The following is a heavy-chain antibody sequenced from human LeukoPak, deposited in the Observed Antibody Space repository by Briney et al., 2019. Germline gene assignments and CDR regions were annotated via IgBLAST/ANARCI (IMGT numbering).Heavy chain of an antibody. CDR1: GFTFSSYS. J-gene: IGHJ5*02. Sequence: PGGSLRLSCAASGFTFSSYSMNWVRQAPGKGLEWVSSISSSSSYIYYADSVKGRFTISRDNAKNSLYLQMNSLRAEDTAVYYCAKDLSPYYDSSGPQSSWGQGTLVTVSS. D-gene: IGHD3-22*01. V-gene: IGHV3-21*01. CDR3: AKDLSPYYDSSGPQSS. CDR2: ISSSSSYI.